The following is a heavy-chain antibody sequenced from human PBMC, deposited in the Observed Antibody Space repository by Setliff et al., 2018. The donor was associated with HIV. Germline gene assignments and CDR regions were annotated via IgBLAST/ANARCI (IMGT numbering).Heavy chain of an antibody. CDR3: AGDGPRGYSYGPGGYFDY. D-gene: IGHD5-18*01. J-gene: IGHJ4*02. Sequence: SETLSLTCTVSGGSISSHYWSWVRQPPGKGLEWIGYIYYSGSTNYNPSLKSRVTISVDTSKKQFSLKLSSVTAADTVVYYCAGDGPRGYSYGPGGYFDYWGQGTLVTVSS. CDR2: IYYSGST. V-gene: IGHV4-59*11. CDR1: GGSISSHY.